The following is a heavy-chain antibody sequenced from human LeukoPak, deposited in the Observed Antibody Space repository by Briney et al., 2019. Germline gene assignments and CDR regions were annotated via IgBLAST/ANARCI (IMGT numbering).Heavy chain of an antibody. CDR1: GFTFSSYW. Sequence: GGSLRLSCAASGFTFSSYWMYWVRQAPGKGLVWVSRINSDGSTTSYADSVKGRFTISRDNAKNTLYLQMNSLRAGAMAVYYCVNYGMDVWGQGTTVTVSS. CDR2: INSDGSTT. CDR3: VNYGMDV. V-gene: IGHV3-74*01. J-gene: IGHJ6*02.